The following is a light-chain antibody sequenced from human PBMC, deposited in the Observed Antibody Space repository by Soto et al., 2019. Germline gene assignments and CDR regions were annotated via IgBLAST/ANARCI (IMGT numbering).Light chain of an antibody. CDR1: TPNVGNNA. Sequence: QSALTQPPSVSQAPRQSVTISCSGSTPNVGNNAVSWYQQAPGKPPRLLINHDDLLLSGVSDRFSGSKSGTSASLAISDLQSEDEAAYYCAAWDDSLNAVVFGGGTQLTVL. V-gene: IGLV1-36*01. CDR3: AAWDDSLNAVV. CDR2: HDD. J-gene: IGLJ7*01.